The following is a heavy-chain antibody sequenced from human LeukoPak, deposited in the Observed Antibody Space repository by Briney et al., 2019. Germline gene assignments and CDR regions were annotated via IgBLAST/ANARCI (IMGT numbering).Heavy chain of an antibody. Sequence: ASVKVSCKASGYTFTSYGISWVRQAPGQGLEWMGWISAYNGNTNYAQKLQGRVTMTTDTSTSTAYMELRSLRSDDTAVYYCARDRPSYNWNAFDYWGQGTLVTVSS. CDR3: ARDRPSYNWNAFDY. CDR2: ISAYNGNT. CDR1: GYTFTSYG. V-gene: IGHV1-18*04. J-gene: IGHJ4*02. D-gene: IGHD1-1*01.